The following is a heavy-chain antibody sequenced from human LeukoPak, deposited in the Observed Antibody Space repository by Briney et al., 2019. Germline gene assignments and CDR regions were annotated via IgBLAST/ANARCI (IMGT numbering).Heavy chain of an antibody. J-gene: IGHJ5*02. CDR1: GGSFSGYY. V-gene: IGHV4-34*01. CDR2: INHSGST. D-gene: IGHD6-13*01. Sequence: SETLSLTCAVYGGSFSGYYWSWIRQPPGKGLEWIGEINHSGSTNYNPSLKSRVTISVDTSKNQFSLKLSSVTAADTAVYYCARELKDSSSWYDDWFDPWGQGTLVTVSS. CDR3: ARELKDSSSWYDDWFDP.